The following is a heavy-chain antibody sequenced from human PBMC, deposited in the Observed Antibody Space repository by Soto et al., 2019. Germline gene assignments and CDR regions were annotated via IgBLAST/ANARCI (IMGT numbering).Heavy chain of an antibody. CDR3: ARDQRRIAPFTLVGENYFDY. J-gene: IGHJ4*02. V-gene: IGHV1-46*01. CDR1: GYTFTNYY. D-gene: IGHD6-13*01. CDR2: INPSGGST. Sequence: QVQLVQSGAEVKKPGASVKVSCKASGYTFTNYYMHWVRQAPGQGPEWMGIINPSGGSTTSAQKFKGRVTMSRDTSTSTVYMELSSLKSEDTAVYYCARDQRRIAPFTLVGENYFDYWGQGTLVTVSS.